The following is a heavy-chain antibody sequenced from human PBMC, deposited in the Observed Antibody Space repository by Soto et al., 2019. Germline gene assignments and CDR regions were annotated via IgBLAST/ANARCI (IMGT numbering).Heavy chain of an antibody. CDR1: GYIFATYW. V-gene: IGHV5-51*01. J-gene: IGHJ3*01. D-gene: IGHD2-8*01. CDR2: IYAGASDT. Sequence: PGESLKISCQASGYIFATYWIGWVRQERGEGLAWVGLIYAGASDTNYTPSFQGRVTISADISINTAYLQWNSLKASDTAIYFCAKLSMVDSFDLWGQGTMVTVSS. CDR3: AKLSMVDSFDL.